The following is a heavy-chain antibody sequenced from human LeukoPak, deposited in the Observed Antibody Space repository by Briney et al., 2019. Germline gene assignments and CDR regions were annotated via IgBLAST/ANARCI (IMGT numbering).Heavy chain of an antibody. Sequence: SQTFSLTCGISGDSVSSNSAAWNWIRQSPSRGLEWLGRTYYRSKWFINYAPSVKSRIIINPDTPKNQVSLQLNSVTPEDTAVYYCTRGRYYFDYWGQGTLVTVSS. V-gene: IGHV6-1*01. CDR3: TRGRYYFDY. D-gene: IGHD4-17*01. J-gene: IGHJ4*02. CDR2: TYYRSKWFI. CDR1: GDSVSSNSAA.